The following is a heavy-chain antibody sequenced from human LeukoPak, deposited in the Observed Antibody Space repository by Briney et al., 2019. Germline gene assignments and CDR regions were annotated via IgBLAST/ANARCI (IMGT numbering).Heavy chain of an antibody. V-gene: IGHV4-59*12. CDR1: GGSISSYY. CDR2: IYYSGST. CDR3: ARFGFTQRIAAAGTAGDY. D-gene: IGHD6-13*01. J-gene: IGHJ4*02. Sequence: NPSEILSLTCTVSGGSISSYYWSWIRQPPGKGLEWIGYIYYSGSTNYRPSLKSRVTISVDTSKNQFSLKLSSVTAADTAVYYCARFGFTQRIAAAGTAGDYWGQGTLVTVSS.